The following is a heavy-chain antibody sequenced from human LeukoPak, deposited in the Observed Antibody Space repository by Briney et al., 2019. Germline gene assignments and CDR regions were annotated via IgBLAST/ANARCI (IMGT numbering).Heavy chain of an antibody. Sequence: SETLSLTCAVYGGSFSGYYWSWIRQPPGKGLEWIGEINHSGSTNYNPSLKSRVTISVDTSKNQFSLKLSSVTAADTAVYYCARDLRYSSSWYAPSYWGQGTLVTVSS. CDR2: INHSGST. V-gene: IGHV4-34*01. J-gene: IGHJ4*02. D-gene: IGHD6-13*01. CDR3: ARDLRYSSSWYAPSY. CDR1: GGSFSGYY.